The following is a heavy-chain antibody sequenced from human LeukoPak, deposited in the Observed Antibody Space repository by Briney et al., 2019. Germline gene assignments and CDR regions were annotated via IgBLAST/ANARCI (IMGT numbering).Heavy chain of an antibody. Sequence: ASVKVSCKASGGTFSSYAISWVRQAPGQGLEWMGGIIPIFGTANYAQKFQGRVTITTDESTSTAYMELSSLGSEDTAVYYCARSLVNLAYCGGDCDAFDIWGQGTMVTVSS. CDR3: ARSLVNLAYCGGDCDAFDI. J-gene: IGHJ3*02. V-gene: IGHV1-69*05. D-gene: IGHD2-21*02. CDR2: IIPIFGTA. CDR1: GGTFSSYA.